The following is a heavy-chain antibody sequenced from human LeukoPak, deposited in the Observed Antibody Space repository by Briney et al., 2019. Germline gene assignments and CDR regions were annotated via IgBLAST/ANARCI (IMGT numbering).Heavy chain of an antibody. Sequence: GGSLRLSCAASGFTFDDYTMHWVRQAPGKGLEWVSLISWDGGSTYYADSVKGRFTISRDNSKNSLYLQMNSLRTEDTALYYCAKVGFNYDFWSGYYTDGTYYYYYYMDVWGKGTTVTVSS. CDR2: ISWDGGST. CDR3: AKVGFNYDFWSGYYTDGTYYYYYYMDV. J-gene: IGHJ6*03. D-gene: IGHD3-3*01. CDR1: GFTFDDYT. V-gene: IGHV3-43*01.